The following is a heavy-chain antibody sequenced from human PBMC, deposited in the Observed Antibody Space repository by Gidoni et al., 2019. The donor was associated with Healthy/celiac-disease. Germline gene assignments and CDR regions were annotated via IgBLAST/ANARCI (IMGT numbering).Heavy chain of an antibody. Sequence: EVQLVQSGAEVKKPGATVKIACKVSGYTFTDYYMHWVQQAPGKGLEWMGLVDPEDGETIYEEKFQGRVTITADTSTDTAYMELSSLSSEDTAVYYCATGRVRTRGSYYEYRYWYFDLWGRGTLVTVSS. CDR2: VDPEDGET. CDR1: GYTFTDYY. CDR3: ATGRVRTRGSYYEYRYWYFDL. V-gene: IGHV1-69-2*01. D-gene: IGHD1-26*01. J-gene: IGHJ2*01.